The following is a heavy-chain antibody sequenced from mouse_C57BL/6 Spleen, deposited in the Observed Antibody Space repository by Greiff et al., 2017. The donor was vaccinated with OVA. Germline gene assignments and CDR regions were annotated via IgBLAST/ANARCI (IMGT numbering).Heavy chain of an antibody. CDR3: ARQGVYDGYYVYFDV. Sequence: VQGVESGPGLVAPSQSLSITCTVSGFSLTSYGVHWVRQPPGKGLEWLVVIWSDGSTTYNSALKSRLSISKDNSKSQVFLKMNSLQTDDTAMYYCARQGVYDGYYVYFDVWGTGTTVTVSS. V-gene: IGHV2-6-1*01. CDR2: IWSDGST. CDR1: GFSLTSYG. D-gene: IGHD2-3*01. J-gene: IGHJ1*03.